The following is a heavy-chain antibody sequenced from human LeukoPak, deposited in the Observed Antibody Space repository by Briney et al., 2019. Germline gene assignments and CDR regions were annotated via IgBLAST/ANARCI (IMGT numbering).Heavy chain of an antibody. J-gene: IGHJ6*02. CDR2: INSDGSST. CDR1: GFTLSSYW. D-gene: IGHD3-22*01. CDR3: ARSHLYDSSGHYSYYYAMDV. Sequence: PGGSLRLSCAASGFTLSSYWMHWVRQAPGKGLVWVSRINSDGSSTTYADSVKGRFTISRDNAENTLYLQMNSLRVEDTAVYHCARSHLYDSSGHYSYYYAMDVWGQGTTVTVSS. V-gene: IGHV3-74*01.